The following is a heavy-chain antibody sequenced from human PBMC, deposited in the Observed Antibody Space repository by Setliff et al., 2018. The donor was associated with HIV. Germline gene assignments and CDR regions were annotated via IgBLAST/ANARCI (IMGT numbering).Heavy chain of an antibody. CDR2: ISIGSGGAI. CDR3: AYYSSGSFYLGYYYYHGMDV. V-gene: IGHV3-48*03. J-gene: IGHJ6*02. CDR1: GFTFRNYK. Sequence: GGSLRLSCAASGFTFRNYKFNWVRQAPGRGLEWVSSISIGSGGAIDYADSVQGRFTISRDNAKNSLYLQMISLRAEDTAVYYCAYYSSGSFYLGYYYYHGMDVWGQGTTVTVSS. D-gene: IGHD3-10*01.